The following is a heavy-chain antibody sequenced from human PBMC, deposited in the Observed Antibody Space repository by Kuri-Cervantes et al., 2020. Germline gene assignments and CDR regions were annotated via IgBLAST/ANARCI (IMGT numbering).Heavy chain of an antibody. J-gene: IGHJ4*02. D-gene: IGHD6-13*01. CDR2: ISGSGGST. CDR1: EFRFSSYW. CDR3: ARDPIAATGRGGSFDY. Sequence: GGSLRLSCAASEFRFSSYWMSWVRQAPGKGLEWVSAISGSGGSTYYADSVKGRFTISRDNSKKTLYLQMDSLRVDDTAVYYCARDPIAATGRGGSFDYWGQGTPVTVSS. V-gene: IGHV3-23*01.